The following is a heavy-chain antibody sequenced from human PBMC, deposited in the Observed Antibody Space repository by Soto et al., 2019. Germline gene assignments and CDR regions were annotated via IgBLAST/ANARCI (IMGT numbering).Heavy chain of an antibody. CDR3: ARVWGGAFDI. J-gene: IGHJ3*02. CDR1: GGSISSYY. V-gene: IGHV4-59*01. CDR2: IYYSGST. D-gene: IGHD3-10*01. Sequence: SKTLSLTCTVSGGSISSYYWSWIRQPPGKGLEWIGYIYYSGSTNYNPSLKSRVTISVDTSKNQFSLELSSVTAADTAVYYCARVWGGAFDIWGQGTMVTVSS.